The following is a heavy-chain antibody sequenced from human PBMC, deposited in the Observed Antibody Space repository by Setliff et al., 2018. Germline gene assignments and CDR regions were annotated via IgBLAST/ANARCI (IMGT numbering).Heavy chain of an antibody. CDR3: ARDNPILGATDY. V-gene: IGHV4-34*01. J-gene: IGHJ4*02. Sequence: SETLSLTCTVYGGSLSNYYWSWIRQPPGKGLEWIVEINHSGSTNYNPSLKGRVTISVDTSRNQFSLNLTSVTAADTALYFCARDNPILGATDYWGQGALVTVSS. CDR2: INHSGST. CDR1: GGSLSNYY. D-gene: IGHD1-26*01.